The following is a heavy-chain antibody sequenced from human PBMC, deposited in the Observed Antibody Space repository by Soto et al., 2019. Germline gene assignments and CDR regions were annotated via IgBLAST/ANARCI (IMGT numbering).Heavy chain of an antibody. CDR1: VYSFTNYW. J-gene: IGHJ6*02. V-gene: IGHV5-51*01. CDR3: ARASGSDGMDV. CDR2: IYPGDSDT. Sequence: GESLKISCTGPVYSFTNYWIGWVRQIPGKGLEWMGSIYPGDSDTRYSPSFQGQVTISADEPIITAYLQWSSLKASDTAMYYCARASGSDGMDVWGQGTTVTVSS.